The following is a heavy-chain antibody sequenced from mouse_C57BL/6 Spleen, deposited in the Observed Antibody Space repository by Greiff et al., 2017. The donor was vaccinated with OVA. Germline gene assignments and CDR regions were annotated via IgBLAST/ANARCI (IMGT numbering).Heavy chain of an antibody. CDR3: ARGGWLRPQYYFDY. CDR2: IYIGNGYT. D-gene: IGHD2-2*01. J-gene: IGHJ2*01. Sequence: EVKLMESGAELVRPGSSVKMSCKTSGYTFTSYGINWVKQRPGQGLEWIGYIYIGNGYTEYNEKFKGKATLTSDTSSSTAYMQLSSLTSEDSAIYFCARGGWLRPQYYFDYWGQGTTLTVSS. CDR1: GYTFTSYG. V-gene: IGHV1-58*01.